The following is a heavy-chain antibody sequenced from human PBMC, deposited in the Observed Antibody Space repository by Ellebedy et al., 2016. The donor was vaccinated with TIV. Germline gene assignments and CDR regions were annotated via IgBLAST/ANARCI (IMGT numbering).Heavy chain of an antibody. J-gene: IGHJ6*02. D-gene: IGHD3-10*01. Sequence: PGGSLRLSCSASGFSFHSYWMSWVLQAPGKGLEWVSTIYSDGATFYADSVRGRFTISRDNSKNTLYLQMKSLRADDTAVYYCANNWVVRGEGWNNGMDVWGQGTTVTVSS. CDR2: IYSDGAT. CDR3: ANNWVVRGEGWNNGMDV. V-gene: IGHV3-66*01. CDR1: GFSFHSYW.